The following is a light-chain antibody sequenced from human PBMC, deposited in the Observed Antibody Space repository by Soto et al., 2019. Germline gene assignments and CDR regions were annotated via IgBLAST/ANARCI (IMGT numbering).Light chain of an antibody. CDR3: QSAVSSGTYVV. CDR1: ALPKQY. CDR2: KDS. J-gene: IGLJ2*01. V-gene: IGLV3-25*03. Sequence: SYELTQPPSVSVSPGQTARITCSGDALPKQYAYWYQQKPGQAPVLVIYKDSERPSGNPERFSGSSSGTTVTLTISGVQAEDEADYYCQSAVSSGTYVVFGGGTKLTVL.